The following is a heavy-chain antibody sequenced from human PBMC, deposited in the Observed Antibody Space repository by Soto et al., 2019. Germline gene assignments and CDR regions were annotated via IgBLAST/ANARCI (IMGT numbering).Heavy chain of an antibody. J-gene: IGHJ4*02. D-gene: IGHD5-12*01. CDR1: GFTFTIYG. CDR3: TNLEMARKDFDY. V-gene: IGHV3-30*18. CDR2: ILYDGSIE. Sequence: QVQLVESGGGVVQPGRSLRLSCAASGFTFTIYGMHWVRQAPGKGLEWVAGILYDGSIEYYADSVKGRFTISRDNSRHMLYLQMSNLGPEDTALYYCTNLEMARKDFDYWGQGTLVTVSS.